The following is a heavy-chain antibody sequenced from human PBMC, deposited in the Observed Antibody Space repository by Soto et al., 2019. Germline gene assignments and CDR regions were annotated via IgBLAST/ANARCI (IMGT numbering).Heavy chain of an antibody. J-gene: IGHJ6*02. D-gene: IGHD3-16*01. V-gene: IGHV1-69*01. CDR2: IFPIFNTA. CDR1: GGTFSSYG. CDR3: AGGTHATFGGVTVYYYYGMDV. Sequence: QEQLVQSGAEVKKPGSSVKVPCKASGGTFSSYGFSWVRQAPGQGLEWVGDIFPIFNTANYAQKFQGRVTITADESTSTVYMDLSSLRSDDTAVYYCAGGTHATFGGVTVYYYYGMDVWGQGTTVTVSS.